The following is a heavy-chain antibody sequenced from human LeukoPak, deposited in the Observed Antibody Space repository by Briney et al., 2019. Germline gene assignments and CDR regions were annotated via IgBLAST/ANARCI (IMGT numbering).Heavy chain of an antibody. V-gene: IGHV4-4*02. J-gene: IGHJ5*02. CDR2: IYHSGST. Sequence: SGTLSLTCAVSGGSISSSNWWSWVRQPPGKGLEWIGEIYHSGSTNYNPSLKSRVTMLVDTSKNQFSLKLSSVTAADTAVYYCARDAGSGWYNWFDPWGQGTLVTVSS. D-gene: IGHD6-19*01. CDR3: ARDAGSGWYNWFDP. CDR1: GGSISSSNW.